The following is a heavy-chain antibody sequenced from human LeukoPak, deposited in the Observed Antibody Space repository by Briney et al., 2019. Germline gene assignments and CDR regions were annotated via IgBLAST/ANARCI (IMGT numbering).Heavy chain of an antibody. D-gene: IGHD6-6*01. CDR3: TTSYWIAARRVEY. J-gene: IGHJ4*02. CDR2: IKSKTDGGTT. CDR1: GFTFSNAW. Sequence: PGGSLRLSCAASGFTFSNAWMSWVRQAPGKGLEWVGRIKSKTDGGTTDYAAPVKGRFTISRDDSKNTLYLQMNSLKTEDTAVYYCTTSYWIAARRVEYWGQGTLVTVSS. V-gene: IGHV3-15*01.